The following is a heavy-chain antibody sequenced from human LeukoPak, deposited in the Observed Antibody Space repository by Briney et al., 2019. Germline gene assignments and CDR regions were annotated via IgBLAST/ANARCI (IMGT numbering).Heavy chain of an antibody. V-gene: IGHV3-23*01. Sequence: GGSLRLSCAASGFTFSSYAMSWVRRAPGKGLEWVSTIIGSGGSTYYADSVKGRFTISRDNSKNTLYLQMNSLRAEDTAVYYCAKVLVGATGYYYYMDVWGKGTTVTVSS. J-gene: IGHJ6*03. CDR3: AKVLVGATGYYYYMDV. CDR2: IIGSGGST. CDR1: GFTFSSYA. D-gene: IGHD1-26*01.